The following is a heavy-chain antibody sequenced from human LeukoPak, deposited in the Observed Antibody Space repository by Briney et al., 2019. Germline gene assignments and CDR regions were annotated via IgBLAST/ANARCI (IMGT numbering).Heavy chain of an antibody. D-gene: IGHD3-10*01. CDR3: VRDDKSFGVDY. J-gene: IGHJ4*02. CDR1: GFTFSTHW. V-gene: IGHV3-74*01. Sequence: GSLRLSCAASGFTFSTHWMHWVRQAPGKGLVCVSRINTDGSGTSYADSVKGRFTISRDNAKSTLYLQMNSLRAEDTAVYYCVRDDKSFGVDYWGQGTLVTVSS. CDR2: INTDGSGT.